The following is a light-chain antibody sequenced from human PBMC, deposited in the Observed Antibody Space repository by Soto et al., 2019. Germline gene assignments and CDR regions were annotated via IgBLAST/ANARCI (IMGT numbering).Light chain of an antibody. CDR2: DVT. J-gene: IGLJ1*01. V-gene: IGLV2-14*01. Sequence: QSALTQPASVSGSPGQSITISCAGTTSDVGLYNYVSWYQLHPGKAPKVMIYDVTNRPSGVSNRFSGSKSGSTASLTIPGLQAEDEADYYCFSYRSNTTHVFGTGTKVTVL. CDR1: TSDVGLYNY. CDR3: FSYRSNTTHV.